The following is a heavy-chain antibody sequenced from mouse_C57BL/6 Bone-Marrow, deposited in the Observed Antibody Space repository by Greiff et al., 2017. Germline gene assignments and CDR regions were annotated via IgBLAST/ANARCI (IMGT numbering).Heavy chain of an antibody. Sequence: VQLQQSGAELVKPGASVKLSCTASGFNIKDYYMHWVKQRTEQGLEWIGRIDPEDGETKYAPKFQGKATIPADTSSNTAYLQLSSLTSEDTAVYYCASITTVVAKGYFDVWGTGTTVTVSS. CDR2: IDPEDGET. CDR1: GFNIKDYY. J-gene: IGHJ1*03. D-gene: IGHD1-1*01. CDR3: ASITTVVAKGYFDV. V-gene: IGHV14-2*01.